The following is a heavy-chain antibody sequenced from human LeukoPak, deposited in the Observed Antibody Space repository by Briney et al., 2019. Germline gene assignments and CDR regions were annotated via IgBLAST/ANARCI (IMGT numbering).Heavy chain of an antibody. J-gene: IGHJ6*02. D-gene: IGHD2-15*01. V-gene: IGHV3-30*03. CDR3: ARDGDKCSGGSCYSWSFDYYYGMDV. CDR1: GFTFTTYG. Sequence: GGSLRLSCAAFGFTFTTYGTHGVRQAPGKGLEWVAFISYDATNKYYADSVKGRFSISRDNSENTLYLQMNRLRVEDTAVYYCARDGDKCSGGSCYSWSFDYYYGMDVWGQGTTVTVSS. CDR2: ISYDATNK.